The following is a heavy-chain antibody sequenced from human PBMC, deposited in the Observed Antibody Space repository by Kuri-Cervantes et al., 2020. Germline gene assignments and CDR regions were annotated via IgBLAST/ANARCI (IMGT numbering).Heavy chain of an antibody. Sequence: GESLKISCAASGFTFDDYAMHWVRQAPGKGLEWVSLISWDGGSTYYADSVKGRFTISRDNAKNSLYLQMNSLRAEDTAVYYCARVSGYSSGWYHFDYWGQGTLVTVSS. CDR1: GFTFDDYA. CDR2: ISWDGGST. V-gene: IGHV3-43D*04. J-gene: IGHJ4*02. CDR3: ARVSGYSSGWYHFDY. D-gene: IGHD6-19*01.